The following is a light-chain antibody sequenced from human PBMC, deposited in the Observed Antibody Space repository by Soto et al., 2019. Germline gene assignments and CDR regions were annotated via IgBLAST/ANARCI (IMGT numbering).Light chain of an antibody. CDR3: QQYDDRLFT. CDR2: DAS. CDR1: QDISNS. V-gene: IGKV1-33*01. Sequence: DIQMTQSPSSLSASVGDRVTITCQASQDISNSWNWYQQKPGKAPKLLIYDASNLETGVPSRFTGSGSGTDFTFTISGLQPEDIATYYCQQYDDRLFTFGPGTKVDVK. J-gene: IGKJ3*01.